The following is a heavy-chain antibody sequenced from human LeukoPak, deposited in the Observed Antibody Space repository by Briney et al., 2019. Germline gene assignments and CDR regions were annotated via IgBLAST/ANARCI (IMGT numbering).Heavy chain of an antibody. D-gene: IGHD3-22*01. CDR2: IYSGGST. CDR1: GFTVSSNY. V-gene: IGHV3-66*02. CDR3: ARDYDSSGYSVN. J-gene: IGHJ4*02. Sequence: GGSLRLSCAASGFTVSSNYMSWVRQAPGKGVEWVSVIYSGGSTYYADSVRGRFTISRDNSKNTLYLQMNSLRVEDTAVYYCARDYDSSGYSVNWGQGTLVTVSS.